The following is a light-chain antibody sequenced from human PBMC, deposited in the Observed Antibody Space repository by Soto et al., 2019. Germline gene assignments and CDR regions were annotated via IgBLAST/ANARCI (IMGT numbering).Light chain of an antibody. CDR3: QKYNSAPST. J-gene: IGKJ1*01. CDR1: QGISNY. Sequence: DIQLTQSPSSLSVSVGDRVTITCRASQGISNYLAWYQQKPGKVPKLLIYSASTLQSGVPSRFSGSGSGTEFTLTISSLQPEDVATYYCQKYNSAPSTFGQGTKVEIK. CDR2: SAS. V-gene: IGKV1-27*01.